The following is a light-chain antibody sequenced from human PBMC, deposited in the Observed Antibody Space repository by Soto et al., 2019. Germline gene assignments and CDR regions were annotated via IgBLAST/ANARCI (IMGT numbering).Light chain of an antibody. CDR3: QQYNNWPLT. V-gene: IGKV3-15*01. CDR1: QSMYNN. J-gene: IGKJ4*01. CDR2: HAS. Sequence: EIVITQSPATLSVSPGERATLSCRASQSMYNNLAWYQQKPGQAPRLLIYHASARATGIPARFSGSGSGTEFTLTISSLKSEDFAVYYCQQYNNWPLTFGGGTKVEI.